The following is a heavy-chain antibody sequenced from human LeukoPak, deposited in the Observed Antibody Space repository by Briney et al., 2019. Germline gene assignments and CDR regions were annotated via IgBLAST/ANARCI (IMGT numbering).Heavy chain of an antibody. J-gene: IGHJ6*03. D-gene: IGHD6-13*01. CDR1: GYTFTSYY. CDR3: AREDSGIAAASYYYYYYMDV. Sequence: GASVKVSCKASGYTFTSYYMHWVRQAPGQGLEWMGIINPSGGSTSYAQKFKGRVTMTRDMSTSTVYMELSSLRYEDTAVYYCAREDSGIAAASYYYYYYMDVWGKGTTVTVSS. CDR2: INPSGGST. V-gene: IGHV1-46*01.